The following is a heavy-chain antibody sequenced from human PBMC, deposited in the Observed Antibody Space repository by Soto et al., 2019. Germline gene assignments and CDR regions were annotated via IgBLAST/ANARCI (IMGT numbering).Heavy chain of an antibody. V-gene: IGHV3-23*01. CDR1: GFTFSSYA. D-gene: IGHD6-19*01. CDR3: AKDAHSSGWYVGFRYYYYGMDV. CDR2: ISGSGGST. J-gene: IGHJ6*02. Sequence: GGSLRLSCAASGFTFSSYAMSWVRQAPGKGLEWVSAISGSGGSTYYADSVKGRFTISRDNSKNTLYLQMNSLRAEDTAVYYCAKDAHSSGWYVGFRYYYYGMDVWGQGTTVTV.